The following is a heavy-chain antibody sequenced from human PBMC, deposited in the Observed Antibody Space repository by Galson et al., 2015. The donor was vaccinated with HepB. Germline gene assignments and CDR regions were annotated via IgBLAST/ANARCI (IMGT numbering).Heavy chain of an antibody. CDR2: ISPNRGAT. V-gene: IGHV1-2*06. J-gene: IGHJ6*02. Sequence: SCKASGYTFTGYYIHWVRQAPGQGLEWMGRISPNRGATNHAQKFQGRVTMTRDTSSSTAYMELSRLRSDDTAVYYCARAEGKIVVPAASNGMDVWGQGTTVTVSS. CDR3: ARAEGKIVVPAASNGMDV. D-gene: IGHD2-2*01. CDR1: GYTFTGYY.